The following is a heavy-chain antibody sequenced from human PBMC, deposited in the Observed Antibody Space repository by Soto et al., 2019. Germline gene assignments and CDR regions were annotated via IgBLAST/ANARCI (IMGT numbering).Heavy chain of an antibody. J-gene: IGHJ5*02. CDR3: ARSMVATWADWFDP. V-gene: IGHV4-59*01. CDR1: GGSISSYY. CDR2: IYYSGST. D-gene: IGHD5-12*01. Sequence: QVQLQESGPGLVKPSETLSLTCTVSGGSISSYYWSWIRQPPGKGLGWIGYIYYSGSTNYNPSLKSRVTISVDTSKNQFSLKLSAVTAADTAVYYCARSMVATWADWFDPWVEGTLITVSS.